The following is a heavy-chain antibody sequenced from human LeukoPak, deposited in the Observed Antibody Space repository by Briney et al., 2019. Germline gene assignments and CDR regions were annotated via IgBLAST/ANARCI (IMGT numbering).Heavy chain of an antibody. D-gene: IGHD5-18*01. CDR3: ARAWIQLWSDAFDI. CDR2: IYYSGST. J-gene: IGHJ3*02. V-gene: IGHV4-34*01. Sequence: SETLSLTCAVYGGSFSGYYWSWIRQPPGKGLEWIGSIYYSGSTYYNPSLKSRVTISVDTSKNQFSLKLSSVTAADTAVYYCARAWIQLWSDAFDIWGQGTMVTVSS. CDR1: GGSFSGYY.